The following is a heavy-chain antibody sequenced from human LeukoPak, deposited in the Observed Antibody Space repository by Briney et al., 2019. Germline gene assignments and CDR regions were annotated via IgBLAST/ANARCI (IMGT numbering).Heavy chain of an antibody. J-gene: IGHJ6*02. D-gene: IGHD3-22*01. CDR2: IIPIFGTA. CDR1: GYTFTSYY. CDR3: ASRFYYDSSGYHLRNYYYYGMDV. V-gene: IGHV1-69*13. Sequence: ASVKVSCKASGYTFTSYYMHWVRQAPGQGLEWMGGIIPIFGTANYAQKFQGRVTITADESTSTAYMELSSLRSEDTAVYYCASRFYYDSSGYHLRNYYYYGMDVWGQGTTVTVSS.